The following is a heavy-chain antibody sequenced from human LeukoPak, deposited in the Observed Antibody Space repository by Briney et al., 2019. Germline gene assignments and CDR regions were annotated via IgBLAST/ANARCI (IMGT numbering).Heavy chain of an antibody. CDR2: ISSSSTI. CDR3: ARGAGP. J-gene: IGHJ4*02. Sequence: PGGSLRLSCVASGFTLSTYGMNWVRQAPGKGLEWVSYISSSSTIYYADSVKGRFTISRDNAKNSLYLQMNSLRAEDTAVYYCARGAGPWGQGTLVTVSS. CDR1: GFTLSTYG. D-gene: IGHD3-10*01. V-gene: IGHV3-48*04.